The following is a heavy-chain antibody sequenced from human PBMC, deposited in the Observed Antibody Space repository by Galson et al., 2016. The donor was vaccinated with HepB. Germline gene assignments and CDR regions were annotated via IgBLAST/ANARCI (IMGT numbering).Heavy chain of an antibody. CDR3: ASSDYGDYGGRDFDY. CDR2: TYYRSNWHN. Sequence: CAISGDSVSSDTAAWNWIRQSPSRGLEWLGRTYYRSNWHNDYAVSVKSRISINPDTSKNQFSLQLNSVTPEDTAVYYCASSDYGDYGGRDFDYWGQGTLVTVSS. V-gene: IGHV6-1*01. D-gene: IGHD4-17*01. CDR1: GDSVSSDTAA. J-gene: IGHJ4*02.